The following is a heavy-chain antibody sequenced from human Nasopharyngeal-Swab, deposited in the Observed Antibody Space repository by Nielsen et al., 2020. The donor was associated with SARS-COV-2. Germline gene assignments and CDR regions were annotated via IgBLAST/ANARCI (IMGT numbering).Heavy chain of an antibody. CDR3: AVGATGYYYMDV. CDR1: GGTFSSFA. V-gene: IGHV1-69*13. J-gene: IGHJ6*03. Sequence: SVKVSCKASGGTFSSFAISWERQGPGQGLEWLGGIIPIFGTANYAQKFQGRVTITADESTSTAYMELSSLRSEDTAVYYCAVGATGYYYMDVWGKGTTVTVSS. CDR2: IIPIFGTA. D-gene: IGHD1-26*01.